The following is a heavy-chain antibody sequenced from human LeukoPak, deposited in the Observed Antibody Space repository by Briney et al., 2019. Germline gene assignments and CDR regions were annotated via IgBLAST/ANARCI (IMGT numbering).Heavy chain of an antibody. CDR3: ARRGGVGDTAMVGDAFDI. D-gene: IGHD5-18*01. Sequence: PSETLSLTCTVSGGSISSGSYYWSWIRQPAGKGLEWIGRIYTSGSTNYNPSLKSRVTISVDTSKNQFSLQLNSVTPEDTAVYYCARRGGVGDTAMVGDAFDIWGQGTMVTVSS. CDR2: IYTSGST. CDR1: GGSISSGSYY. J-gene: IGHJ3*02. V-gene: IGHV4-61*02.